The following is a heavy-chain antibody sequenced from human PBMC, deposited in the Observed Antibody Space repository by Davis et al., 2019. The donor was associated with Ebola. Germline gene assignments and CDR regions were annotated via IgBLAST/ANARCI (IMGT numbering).Heavy chain of an antibody. D-gene: IGHD3-10*01. CDR3: VKGGSYYGSGSYWVRYYGMDV. CDR2: MSSDGVSK. CDR1: TVTFGVDA. J-gene: IGHJ6*02. V-gene: IGHV3-30*04. Sequence: GGSLRLSCAASTVTFGVDAMSWVRHAPGKGLEWVAIMSSDGVSKYYADSVRGRFTISRDNSKNPVYLQVNSLTTEDTAVYYCVKGGSYYGSGSYWVRYYGMDVWGQGTTVTVSS.